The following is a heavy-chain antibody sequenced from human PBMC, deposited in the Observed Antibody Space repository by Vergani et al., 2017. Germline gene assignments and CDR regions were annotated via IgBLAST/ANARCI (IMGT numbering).Heavy chain of an antibody. D-gene: IGHD3-3*01. CDR3: AKDQGRYDFWSCYLDYYGMDV. CDR1: GFTFDDYA. Sequence: VQLVESGGGLVKPGGSLRLSCAASGFTFDDYAMHWVRHAPGKGLEWVSGISWNSGSIGYADSVKGRFTISRDNAKNSLYLQMNSLRAEDTALYYCAKDQGRYDFWSCYLDYYGMDVWGQGTTVTVSS. CDR2: ISWNSGSI. V-gene: IGHV3-9*01. J-gene: IGHJ6*02.